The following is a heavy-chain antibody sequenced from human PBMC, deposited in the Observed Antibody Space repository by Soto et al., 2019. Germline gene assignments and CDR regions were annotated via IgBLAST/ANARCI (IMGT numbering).Heavy chain of an antibody. D-gene: IGHD2-2*01. V-gene: IGHV2-5*02. Sequence: SGPTLVNPTQTLTLTCTFSGFSLSTSGVGVGWIRQPPGKALEWLAPIYWDDDKRYSPSLKSRLTITKATSKNQVVLTMTNMDPVDTATYYCVEGSPAPIPGHWGQGTLVTVSS. CDR2: IYWDDDK. CDR1: GFSLSTSGVG. CDR3: VEGSPAPIPGH. J-gene: IGHJ1*01.